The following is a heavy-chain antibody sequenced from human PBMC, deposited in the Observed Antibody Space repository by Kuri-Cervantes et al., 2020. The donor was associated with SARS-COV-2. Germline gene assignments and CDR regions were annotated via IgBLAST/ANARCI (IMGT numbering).Heavy chain of an antibody. CDR3: ARVVFDTAMVYFDY. Sequence: GESLKISCAASGFTFSSYAMHRVRQAPGKGLEWVAVISYDGSNKYYADSVKGRFTISRDNSKNTLYLQMNSLSAEDTAVYYCARVVFDTAMVYFDYWGQGTLVTVSS. CDR1: GFTFSSYA. D-gene: IGHD5-18*01. V-gene: IGHV3-30-3*01. J-gene: IGHJ4*02. CDR2: ISYDGSNK.